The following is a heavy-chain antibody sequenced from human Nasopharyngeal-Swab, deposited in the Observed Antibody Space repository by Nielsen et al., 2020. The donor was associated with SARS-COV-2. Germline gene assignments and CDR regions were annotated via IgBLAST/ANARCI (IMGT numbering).Heavy chain of an antibody. CDR2: IYHSGST. CDR3: ARDAGIAAAGNYPLDY. J-gene: IGHJ4*02. Sequence: SETLSLTCAVSGGSISSSNRWSWVRQPPGKGLEWIGEIYHSGSTNYNPSLKSRVTISVDKSKNQFSLKLSSVTAADTAVYYCARDAGIAAAGNYPLDYWGQGTLVTVSS. D-gene: IGHD6-13*01. CDR1: GGSISSSNR. V-gene: IGHV4-4*02.